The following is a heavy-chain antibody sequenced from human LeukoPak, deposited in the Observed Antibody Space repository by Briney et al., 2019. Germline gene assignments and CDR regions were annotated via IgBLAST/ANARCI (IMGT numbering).Heavy chain of an antibody. V-gene: IGHV3-7*01. J-gene: IGHJ4*02. Sequence: GGSLRLSCAASGFTFSSYWMNWVRQAPGKGLEWVANIKPDGSDKYYVDSVKGRFTVSRDNAKNSLYLQMNSLRAEDTAVYYCAKGGDHWGQGTLVTVSS. CDR1: GFTFSSYW. CDR3: AKGGDH. D-gene: IGHD3-16*01. CDR2: IKPDGSDK.